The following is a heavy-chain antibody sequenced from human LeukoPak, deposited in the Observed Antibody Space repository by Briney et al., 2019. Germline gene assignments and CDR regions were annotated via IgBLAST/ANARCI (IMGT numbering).Heavy chain of an antibody. CDR3: ARDRQLVRGGYYYYYMDV. Sequence: SETLSLTCTVSGGSISSYYWSWIRQPPGKGLEWIGYIYYSGSTNYNPSLKSRVTISVDTSKNQFSLKLSSVTAADTAVYYCARDRQLVRGGYYYYYMDVWGKGTTVTVSS. CDR2: IYYSGST. V-gene: IGHV4-59*01. J-gene: IGHJ6*03. CDR1: GGSISSYY. D-gene: IGHD6-6*01.